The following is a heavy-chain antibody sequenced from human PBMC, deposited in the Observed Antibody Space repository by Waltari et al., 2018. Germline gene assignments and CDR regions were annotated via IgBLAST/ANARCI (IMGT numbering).Heavy chain of an antibody. J-gene: IGHJ5*02. CDR3: AREHTVIRRLSSSNWFDP. CDR1: SYSMTSGYY. Sequence: QVQLRESGPGLVKPSETLSLTCAVSSYSMTSGYYWGWIRQPPGKGLEWIGSIYHTGSTYYNPSLTSRVTISVDTSKNQFSLSLFSVTATDTAVYYCAREHTVIRRLSSSNWFDPWGQGTLVTVSS. D-gene: IGHD2-21*01. V-gene: IGHV4-38-2*02. CDR2: IYHTGST.